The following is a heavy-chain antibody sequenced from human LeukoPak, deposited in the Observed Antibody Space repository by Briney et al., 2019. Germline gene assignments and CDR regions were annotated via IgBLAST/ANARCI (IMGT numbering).Heavy chain of an antibody. J-gene: IGHJ4*02. V-gene: IGHV3-30*04. Sequence: GGSLRLSCAASGFTFHNYAMNWLRQTPDRGLFWVAAISVDGSATNYADSVKGRFTISRDNSKNILYLQMNNLRPDDTAVYYCARDFGYWGQGTLVTVSS. CDR1: GFTFHNYA. CDR3: ARDFGY. CDR2: ISVDGSAT.